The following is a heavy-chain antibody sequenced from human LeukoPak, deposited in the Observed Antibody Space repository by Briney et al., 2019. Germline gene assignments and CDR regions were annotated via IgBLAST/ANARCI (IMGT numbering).Heavy chain of an antibody. J-gene: IGHJ4*02. Sequence: PGGSLRLSCAVSGFIFSDYGFHWVRQAPGKGHEWVAVTRFDGSIKQYADSVKGRFTISRDDSKNTLYLQMNFLKSEDTAVYYCARWGGTRQYYFDYWGQGTLVTVSS. CDR1: GFIFSDYG. CDR2: TRFDGSIK. D-gene: IGHD1-1*01. V-gene: IGHV3-33*01. CDR3: ARWGGTRQYYFDY.